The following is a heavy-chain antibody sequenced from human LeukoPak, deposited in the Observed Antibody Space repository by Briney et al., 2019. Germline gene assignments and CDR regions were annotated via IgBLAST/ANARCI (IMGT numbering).Heavy chain of an antibody. Sequence: GGSLRLSCEASGFTFSNYGMNWVRQAPGKGLVWVSFTDTSGNYIYYGDSVKGRFTISRDNAKNTLYLQMNSLRAEDTAVYYCIGGPYSIDYWGQGTLVTVSS. CDR2: TDTSGNYI. D-gene: IGHD6-13*01. V-gene: IGHV3-21*01. J-gene: IGHJ4*02. CDR1: GFTFSNYG. CDR3: IGGPYSIDY.